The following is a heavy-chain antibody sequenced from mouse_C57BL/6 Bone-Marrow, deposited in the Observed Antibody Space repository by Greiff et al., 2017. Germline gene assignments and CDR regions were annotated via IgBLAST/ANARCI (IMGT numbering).Heavy chain of an antibody. J-gene: IGHJ2*01. V-gene: IGHV1-81*01. CDR2: IYPRSGNT. Sequence: QVQLQLSGAELARPGASVKLSCKASGYTFTSYGISWVKQRTGQGLEWIGEIYPRSGNTYYNEKFKGKATLTADKSSSTAYMELRSRTSEDSAVYIWASSCSNYDYWGQGTTLTVSA. CDR1: GYTFTSYG. D-gene: IGHD2-5*01. CDR3: ASSCSNYDY.